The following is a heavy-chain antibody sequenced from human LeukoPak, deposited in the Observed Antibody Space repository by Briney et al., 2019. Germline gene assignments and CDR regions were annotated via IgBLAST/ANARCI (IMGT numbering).Heavy chain of an antibody. CDR3: AKDVGKWESLHFFDY. Sequence: QAGGSLRLSCAASGFIFSTYPMSWVRQAPGKGLEWVSAITGSGDNTYYTDSVKGRFTISRDNSKNTLSLQMNSLRVEDTAVYYCAKDVGKWESLHFFDYWGQGTLVTVSS. D-gene: IGHD1-26*01. J-gene: IGHJ4*02. CDR1: GFIFSTYP. V-gene: IGHV3-23*01. CDR2: ITGSGDNT.